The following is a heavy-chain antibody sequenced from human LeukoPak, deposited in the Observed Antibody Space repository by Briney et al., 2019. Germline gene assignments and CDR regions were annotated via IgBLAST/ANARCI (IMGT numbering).Heavy chain of an antibody. J-gene: IGHJ4*02. CDR3: GRQYGYTYGYVDY. Sequence: SETLSLACTVSGGSISTIGYYWGWIRQPPGKGLEWIGSIYYGGSAYYNPSLKSRVTISVDTSKNQFSLQLRSVTAADTAVYYCGRQYGYTYGYVDYWGQGTLVTVSS. V-gene: IGHV4-39*01. D-gene: IGHD5-18*01. CDR1: GGSISTIGYY. CDR2: IYYGGSA.